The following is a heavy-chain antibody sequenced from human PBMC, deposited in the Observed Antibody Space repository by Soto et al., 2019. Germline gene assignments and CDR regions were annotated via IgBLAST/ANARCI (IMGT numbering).Heavy chain of an antibody. CDR3: ARDSRGGAARRPTFYY. J-gene: IGHJ4*02. Sequence: GGSLRLSCVGSGFTFSSFEMNWVRQTPGKGLEWLSYIGRSGETIYYADSVKGRFTISRDNAKSSLFLHMTGLRDEDTGIYYCARDSRGGAARRPTFYYWGRGTRVTVSS. D-gene: IGHD6-6*01. CDR2: IGRSGETI. V-gene: IGHV3-48*03. CDR1: GFTFSSFE.